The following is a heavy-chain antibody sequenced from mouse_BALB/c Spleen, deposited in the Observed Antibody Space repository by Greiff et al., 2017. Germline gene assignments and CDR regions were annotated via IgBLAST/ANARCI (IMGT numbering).Heavy chain of an antibody. D-gene: IGHD2-1*01. V-gene: IGHV2-9*02. CDR2: IWAGGST. CDR3: ARLFGNYLYYFDY. CDR1: GFSLTSYG. Sequence: VKLMESGPGLVAPSQSLSITCTVSGFSLTSYGVHWVRQPPGKGLEWLGVIWAGGSTNYNSALMSRLSISKDNSKSQVFLKMNSLQTDDTAMYYCARLFGNYLYYFDYWGQGTTLTVSS. J-gene: IGHJ2*01.